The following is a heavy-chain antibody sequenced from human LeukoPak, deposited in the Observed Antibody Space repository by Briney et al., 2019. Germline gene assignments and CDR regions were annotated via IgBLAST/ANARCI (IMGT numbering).Heavy chain of an antibody. Sequence: GGSLRLSCAASGFTSDDYGMSWVRQAPGKGLEWVSGINWNGGSTGYADSVRGRFTISRGNAKKSLYLQMNSLRAEDTALYYCASHAVVILSDDYYYYMDVWGKGTTVTVSS. V-gene: IGHV3-20*04. CDR2: INWNGGST. CDR3: ASHAVVILSDDYYYYMDV. D-gene: IGHD3-22*01. J-gene: IGHJ6*03. CDR1: GFTSDDYG.